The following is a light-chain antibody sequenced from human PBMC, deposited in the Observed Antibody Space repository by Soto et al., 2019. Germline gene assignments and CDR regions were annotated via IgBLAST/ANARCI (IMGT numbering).Light chain of an antibody. CDR1: SSDIGSNP. Sequence: QSVLSQPPSTSGTPGQSVTISCSGSSSDIGSNPVNWYQQVPGAAPKLLIYNNDKRPAGVPDRFSGSKSGTSASLTSRGLQSEDEADYYCAAWDDRRKTYVCGTGTKVTVL. CDR3: AAWDDRRKTYV. V-gene: IGLV1-44*01. J-gene: IGLJ1*01. CDR2: NND.